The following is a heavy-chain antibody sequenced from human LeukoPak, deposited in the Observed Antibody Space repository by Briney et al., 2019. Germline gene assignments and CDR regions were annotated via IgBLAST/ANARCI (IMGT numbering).Heavy chain of an antibody. CDR2: IDPRGGST. D-gene: IGHD3-10*01. CDR3: ARDLGLRGVTNWFDP. V-gene: IGHV1-46*02. CDR1: AYTFNPYL. J-gene: IGHJ5*02. Sequence: ASVKVSCKTSAYTFNPYLIHWVRQAPGQGLEWMGMIDPRGGSTAYAQKFQGRVTVTRDTSTSTLYMELSSLRSDDTAVYYCARDLGLRGVTNWFDPWGQGTLATVSS.